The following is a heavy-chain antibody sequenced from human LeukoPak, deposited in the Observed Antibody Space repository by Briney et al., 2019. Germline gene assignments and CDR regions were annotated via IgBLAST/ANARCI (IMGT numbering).Heavy chain of an antibody. CDR1: GFTFSTYS. J-gene: IGHJ3*01. D-gene: IGHD1-14*01. CDR3: ARDHHGIHSAFDV. CDR2: ISSDGSIT. Sequence: PGGSLRLSCAASGFTFSTYSMHWVRQAPCKGLEWVAVISSDGSITSYGDTVKGRFTISRDNAKNTLYLQMSSLRAEDTGVYYCARDHHGIHSAFDVWGQGTMVTVS. V-gene: IGHV3-30-3*01.